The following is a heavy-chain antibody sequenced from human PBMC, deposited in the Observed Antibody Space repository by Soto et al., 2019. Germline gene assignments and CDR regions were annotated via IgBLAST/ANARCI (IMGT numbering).Heavy chain of an antibody. Sequence: ASVKVSCKASGYTFTRYGISWVRQAPGQRLEWMGWISAYNGNTNYAQKLQGRVTMTTDTSTSTAYVELRSLRSDDTAVYYCARDGSNSYYSSGWYYFDYWGQGTLVTVSS. CDR3: ARDGSNSYYSSGWYYFDY. V-gene: IGHV1-18*01. D-gene: IGHD6-19*01. J-gene: IGHJ4*02. CDR2: ISAYNGNT. CDR1: GYTFTRYG.